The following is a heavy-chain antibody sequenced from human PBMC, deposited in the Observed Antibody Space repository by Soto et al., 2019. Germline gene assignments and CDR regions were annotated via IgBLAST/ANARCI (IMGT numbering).Heavy chain of an antibody. V-gene: IGHV3-30-3*01. D-gene: IGHD3-10*01. CDR1: GFTFSSYA. Sequence: QVQLVESGGGVVQPGRSLRLSCAASGFTFSSYAMHWVRQAPGKGLEWVAVISYDGSNKYYADSVKGRFTISRDNSKNXXYLKKNSRRAEDTAVYYCPRDDSALGFGELPKFDYWGQGTLVTVSS. CDR2: ISYDGSNK. CDR3: PRDDSALGFGELPKFDY. J-gene: IGHJ4*02.